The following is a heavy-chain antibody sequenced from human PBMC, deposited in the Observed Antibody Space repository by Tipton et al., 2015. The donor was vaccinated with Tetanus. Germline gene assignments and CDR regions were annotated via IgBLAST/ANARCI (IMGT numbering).Heavy chain of an antibody. CDR2: INHSGST. CDR1: GGSFSGYY. Sequence: TLSLTCAVYGGSFSGYYWSWIRQPPGKGLEWIGEINHSGSTNYNPSLKSRVTISVDTSKNQFSLKLSSVTAADTAVYYCARDRRQYYYDSSGETEYYYYGMDVWGQGTTVTVSS. CDR3: ARDRRQYYYDSSGETEYYYYGMDV. D-gene: IGHD3-22*01. V-gene: IGHV4-34*09. J-gene: IGHJ6*02.